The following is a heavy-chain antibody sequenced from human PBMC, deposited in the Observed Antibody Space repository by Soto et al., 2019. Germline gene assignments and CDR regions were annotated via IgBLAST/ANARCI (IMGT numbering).Heavy chain of an antibody. V-gene: IGHV3-15*07. CDR2: IKSKIDGGTT. CDR1: GFTFNKDW. Sequence: EVQLVESGGGLVKPGGSLRLSCAVSGFTFNKDWMNWVRQAPGKGLEWVGRIKSKIDGGTTDYAAAVKGRFTITRADSKDTLYLQMNSLKTEDTAAYFCTTGRDDLLYWGQGTLVTVSS. D-gene: IGHD1-1*01. CDR3: TTGRDDLLY. J-gene: IGHJ4*02.